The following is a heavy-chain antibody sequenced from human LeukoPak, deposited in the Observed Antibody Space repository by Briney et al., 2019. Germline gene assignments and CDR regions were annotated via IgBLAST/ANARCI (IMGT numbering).Heavy chain of an antibody. V-gene: IGHV3-23*01. CDR2: ISGSGTIA. CDR3: AKNGSGTSRAFDV. Sequence: GGSLRLPCAASGFTFSSYDMSWVRQAPGKGLEWVSGISGSGTIAYYADSVKGRFTVSRDNSKNTLYLQMNSLRAEDTALYYCAKNGSGTSRAFDVWGQGTMVTVSS. D-gene: IGHD3-10*01. CDR1: GFTFSSYD. J-gene: IGHJ3*01.